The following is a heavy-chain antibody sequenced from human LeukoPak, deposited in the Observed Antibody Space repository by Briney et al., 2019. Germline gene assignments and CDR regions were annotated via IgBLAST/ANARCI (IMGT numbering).Heavy chain of an antibody. CDR2: ISGSGGST. CDR3: ANLADEISSGWYVDDY. Sequence: GGSLRLSCAASGFTFSSYAMSWVRQAPGKGLEWVSAISGSGGSTYYADSVKGRFTISRDNSKNTLYLQMNSLRAEDTAVYYCANLADEISSGWYVDDYWGQGTLVTVSS. CDR1: GFTFSSYA. J-gene: IGHJ4*02. V-gene: IGHV3-23*01. D-gene: IGHD6-19*01.